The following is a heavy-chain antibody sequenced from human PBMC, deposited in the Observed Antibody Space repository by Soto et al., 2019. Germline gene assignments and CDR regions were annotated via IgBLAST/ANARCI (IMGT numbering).Heavy chain of an antibody. V-gene: IGHV1-69*06. CDR1: GGTFSSYA. J-gene: IGHJ4*02. CDR2: IIPIFGTA. CDR3: ASTPYDFWSGQFDY. Sequence: QVQLVQSGAEVKKPGSSVKVSCKASGGTFSSYAISWVRQAPGQGLEWMGGIIPIFGTANYAQKFQGRVTITADKSTSTAYMEQSSLGSEDTAVYYCASTPYDFWSGQFDYWGQGTLVTVSS. D-gene: IGHD3-3*01.